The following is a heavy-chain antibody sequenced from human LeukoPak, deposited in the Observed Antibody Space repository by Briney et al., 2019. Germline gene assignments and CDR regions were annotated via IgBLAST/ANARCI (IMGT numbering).Heavy chain of an antibody. CDR3: ARDWGSGRYYDWYFDL. Sequence: SETLSLTCAVSGGSISSYYWSWIRQPAGKGLEWIGRIYTSGSTNYNPSLKGRVTMSVDTSKNQFSLKLSSVTAADTAVYYCARDWGSGRYYDWYFDLWGRGTLVTVSS. V-gene: IGHV4-4*07. D-gene: IGHD1-26*01. J-gene: IGHJ2*01. CDR1: GGSISSYY. CDR2: IYTSGST.